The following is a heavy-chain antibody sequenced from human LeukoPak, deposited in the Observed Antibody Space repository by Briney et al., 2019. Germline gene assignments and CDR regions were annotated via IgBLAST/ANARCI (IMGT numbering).Heavy chain of an antibody. V-gene: IGHV3-9*03. D-gene: IGHD3-22*01. CDR3: AKDMGSSGAYDAFDI. CDR2: ISWNSAGI. CDR1: GFTFDDYA. Sequence: GGSLRLSCAASGFTFDDYAMHWVRQAPGKGLEWVSGISWNSAGIGYADSVKGRFTISRDNAKNSLYLQMSSLRAEDMALYYCAKDMGSSGAYDAFDIWGQGTMVTVSS. J-gene: IGHJ3*02.